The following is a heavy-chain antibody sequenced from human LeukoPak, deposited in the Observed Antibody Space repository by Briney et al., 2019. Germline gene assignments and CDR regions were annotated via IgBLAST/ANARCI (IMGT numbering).Heavy chain of an antibody. J-gene: IGHJ5*02. V-gene: IGHV1-8*01. D-gene: IGHD3-16*02. CDR3: ARENDYVWGSYRYGPTGWSDP. Sequence: GASVKVSCKASGYTFTSYDINWVRQATGQGLEWMGWMNPNSGNTGYAQKFQGRVTMTRNTSISTAYMELSSLRSEDTAVYYCARENDYVWGSYRYGPTGWSDPWGQGTLVTVSS. CDR1: GYTFTSYD. CDR2: MNPNSGNT.